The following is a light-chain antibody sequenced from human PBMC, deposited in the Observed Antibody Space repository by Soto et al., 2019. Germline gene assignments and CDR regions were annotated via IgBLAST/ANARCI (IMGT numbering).Light chain of an antibody. Sequence: EIVLTQSPGTLSLSTGERATLSCRSSQSVSSSYLAWYQQKPGQAPRLLIYGASSRATGIPDRFSGSGSGTDFTLTISRLEPEHFAVYWCQQYDSSPITFGQGTRLEIK. V-gene: IGKV3-20*01. J-gene: IGKJ5*01. CDR1: QSVSSSY. CDR2: GAS. CDR3: QQYDSSPIT.